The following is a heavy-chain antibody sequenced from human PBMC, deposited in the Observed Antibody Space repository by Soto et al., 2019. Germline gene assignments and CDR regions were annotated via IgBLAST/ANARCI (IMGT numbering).Heavy chain of an antibody. Sequence: ASVKVSCKASGYTFTSYGISWVRQAPRQGLEWMGWISAYNGNTNYAQKLQGRVTMTTDTSTSTAYMELRSLRSDDPAVYYCARGGPVTGTHDYWGQGSLVTVSS. V-gene: IGHV1-18*01. D-gene: IGHD1-1*01. CDR2: ISAYNGNT. J-gene: IGHJ4*02. CDR1: GYTFTSYG. CDR3: ARGGPVTGTHDY.